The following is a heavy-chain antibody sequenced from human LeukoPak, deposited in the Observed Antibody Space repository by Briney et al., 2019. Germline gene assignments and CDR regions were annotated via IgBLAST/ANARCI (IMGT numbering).Heavy chain of an antibody. Sequence: ASVKVSCKASGYTFTSYAVHWVRRAPGQSLEWMGYINDGDGNTKYSREFQGRVTITRDTSASIVYMELSSLRAEDTAVYYCARRAGGYSHPYDYWGQGTRVTVSS. J-gene: IGHJ4*02. CDR2: INDGDGNT. CDR1: GYTFTSYA. D-gene: IGHD4-23*01. V-gene: IGHV1-3*03. CDR3: ARRAGGYSHPYDY.